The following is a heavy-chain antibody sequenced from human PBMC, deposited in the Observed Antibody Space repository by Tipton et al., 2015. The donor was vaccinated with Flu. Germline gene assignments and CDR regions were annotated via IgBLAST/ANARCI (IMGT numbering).Heavy chain of an antibody. V-gene: IGHV4-59*04. J-gene: IGHJ5*02. Sequence: TLSLTCTVSGGSITNYYWSWIRQPPGKGLEWIGYIYYSGNTYYNPSLKSRATISVDTSKSQFSLTLTSVNAADTAVYHCVTGVIGVINWFDPWGQGTLVTVSS. CDR1: GGSITNYY. CDR3: VTGVIGVINWFDP. D-gene: IGHD3-10*01. CDR2: IYYSGNT.